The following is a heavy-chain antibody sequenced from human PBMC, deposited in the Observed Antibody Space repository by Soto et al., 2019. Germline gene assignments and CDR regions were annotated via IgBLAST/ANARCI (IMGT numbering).Heavy chain of an antibody. CDR3: AGPLTTGWELLINAY. V-gene: IGHV3-7*01. CDR1: GFTFSNYW. Sequence: EVQLVESGGGLVQPGGSLRLSCAASGFTFSNYWMSWVRQAPGKGLEWVANIKRDGSEKYYVDSVKGRFTISRDNAKNSLYLQMDSLRAEDTAVYYCAGPLTTGWELLINAYWGQGTLVTVSS. J-gene: IGHJ4*02. CDR2: IKRDGSEK. D-gene: IGHD1-26*01.